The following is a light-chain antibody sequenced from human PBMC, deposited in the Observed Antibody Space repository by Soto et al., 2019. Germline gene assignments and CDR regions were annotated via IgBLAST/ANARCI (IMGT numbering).Light chain of an antibody. Sequence: DIQLTQSPSFVSASVGDRVTITCRASQDINTYLAWYQQKPGKAPKLLIYPASTLQSGVPSSFSGSGSGTEFTPTISSLQPEDSATYYCQQVNDYPITFGQGTRLEI. V-gene: IGKV1-9*01. CDR2: PAS. J-gene: IGKJ5*01. CDR1: QDINTY. CDR3: QQVNDYPIT.